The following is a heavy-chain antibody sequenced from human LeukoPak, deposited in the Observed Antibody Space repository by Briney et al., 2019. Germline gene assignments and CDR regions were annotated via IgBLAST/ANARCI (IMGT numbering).Heavy chain of an antibody. Sequence: SVKVSCKASGGTFSSYAISWVRQAPGQGLEWMGGIIPIFGTANYAQKFQGGVTITADESTSTAYMELSSLRSEDTAVYYCARGPIVATIYFDYWGQGTLVTVSS. CDR2: IIPIFGTA. CDR1: GGTFSSYA. CDR3: ARGPIVATIYFDY. V-gene: IGHV1-69*13. J-gene: IGHJ4*02. D-gene: IGHD5-12*01.